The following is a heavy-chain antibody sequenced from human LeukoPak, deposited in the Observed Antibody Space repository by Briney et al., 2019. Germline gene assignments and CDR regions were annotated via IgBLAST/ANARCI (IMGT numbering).Heavy chain of an antibody. CDR3: ARGGYCSGGLCYMYNAFDL. V-gene: IGHV3-48*03. Sequence: GGSLRLSCAASGFTFSSSEMNWVRQAPGKGLEWVSYISGSGGSIYYADSVKGRFTISRDNAKNSLYLQMNSLRAEDTAVYYCARGGYCSGGLCYMYNAFDLWGLGTVVTVSS. D-gene: IGHD2-15*01. J-gene: IGHJ3*01. CDR1: GFTFSSSE. CDR2: ISGSGGSI.